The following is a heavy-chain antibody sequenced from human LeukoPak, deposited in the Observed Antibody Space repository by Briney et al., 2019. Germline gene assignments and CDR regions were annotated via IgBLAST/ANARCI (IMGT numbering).Heavy chain of an antibody. CDR3: ARGVGSGYTDD. Sequence: SETLSLTCTVSGDSMSTYYWSWIRQPPGKGLEWIGYIYNSGSTNYNPSLKSRVTISVDTSKNQFSLKLTSVTAADTAVYYCARGVGSGYTDDWGQGTLVTVSS. D-gene: IGHD3-22*01. J-gene: IGHJ4*02. CDR2: IYNSGST. V-gene: IGHV4-59*01. CDR1: GDSMSTYY.